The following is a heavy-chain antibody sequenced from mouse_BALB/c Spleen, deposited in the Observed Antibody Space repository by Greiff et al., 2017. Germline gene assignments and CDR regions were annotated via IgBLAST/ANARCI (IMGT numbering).Heavy chain of an antibody. J-gene: IGHJ3*01. V-gene: IGHV3-8*02. CDR2: ISYSGST. CDR1: GDSITSGY. D-gene: IGHD2-4*01. Sequence: EVKVVESGPSLVKPSQTLSLTCSVTGDSITSGYWNWIRKFPGNKLEYMGYISYSGSTYYNPSLKSRISITRDTSKNQYYLQLNSVTTEDTATYYCARDLITPLAYWGQGTLVTVSA. CDR3: ARDLITPLAY.